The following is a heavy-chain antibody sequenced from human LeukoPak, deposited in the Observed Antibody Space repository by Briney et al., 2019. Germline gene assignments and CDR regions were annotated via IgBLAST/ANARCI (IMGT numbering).Heavy chain of an antibody. CDR1: GYTFSSYH. CDR2: INTDNGNT. J-gene: IGHJ5*02. D-gene: IGHD1-1*01. Sequence: GASVKVSCKASGYTFSSYHIHWVRQAPGQGLEWMGWINTDNGNTNFAQKFQDRVTVTTDTSTSTAFMELRSLTSDDTAVYYCARLSTTTRGKVDLWGQGTLVTVSS. V-gene: IGHV1-18*04. CDR3: ARLSTTTRGKVDL.